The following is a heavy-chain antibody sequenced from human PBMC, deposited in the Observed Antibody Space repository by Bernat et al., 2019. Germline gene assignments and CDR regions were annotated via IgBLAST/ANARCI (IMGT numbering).Heavy chain of an antibody. CDR2: ISAYNGNT. J-gene: IGHJ5*02. V-gene: IGHV1-18*01. D-gene: IGHD6-13*01. CDR1: GYTFTSYG. CDR3: AKDRSIASTSSSWYGWFDP. Sequence: QVQLVQSGAEVKKPGASVKVSCKASGYTFTSYGFSWVQQAPGQGLEWMGGISAYNGNTNYAQKFQGRVTMTTDTSTSTAYLELRSPRSDDTAVYYCAKDRSIASTSSSWYGWFDPWGQGTLVTVSS.